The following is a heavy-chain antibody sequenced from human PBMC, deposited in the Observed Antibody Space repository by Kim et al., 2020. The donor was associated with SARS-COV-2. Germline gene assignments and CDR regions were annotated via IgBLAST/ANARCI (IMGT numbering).Heavy chain of an antibody. J-gene: IGHJ3*02. CDR3: ARDRSLDYDGSGYYPI. D-gene: IGHD3-22*01. CDR1: GFTFSSLW. Sequence: GGSLRLSCAASGFTFSSLWMNWVRQAPGKGLEWVANIKQDGNEKYYVDSVKGRFTISRDNGKNSLYLQMNSLRAEDTAVYYCARDRSLDYDGSGYYPIWG. CDR2: IKQDGNEK. V-gene: IGHV3-7*05.